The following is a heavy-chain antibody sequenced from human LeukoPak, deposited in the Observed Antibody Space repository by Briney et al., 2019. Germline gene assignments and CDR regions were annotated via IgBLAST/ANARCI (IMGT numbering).Heavy chain of an antibody. J-gene: IGHJ4*02. Sequence: PGGSLRLSCAASGFTFSSNHMSWVRQAPGKGLEWVSVIYTGGSTYYADSVKGRFTISRDNSKNTLYLQMNSLRAEDTAVYYCARDSGFGEFNDCWGQGTLVTVSS. CDR3: ARDSGFGEFNDC. D-gene: IGHD3-10*01. CDR1: GFTFSSNH. V-gene: IGHV3-66*01. CDR2: IYTGGST.